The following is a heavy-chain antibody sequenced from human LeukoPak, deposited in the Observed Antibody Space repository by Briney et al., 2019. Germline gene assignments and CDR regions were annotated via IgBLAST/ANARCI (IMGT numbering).Heavy chain of an antibody. CDR3: ARDLSDRYGMDV. V-gene: IGHV4-38-2*02. D-gene: IGHD3-22*01. Sequence: SETLSLTCTVSGYSISSGYYWGWIRQPPGKGLEWIGSIYHSGSTYYNPSLKSRVTISVDTSKNQFSLKLSSVTAADTAVYYCARDLSDRYGMDVWGQGTTVTVSS. J-gene: IGHJ6*02. CDR1: GYSISSGYY. CDR2: IYHSGST.